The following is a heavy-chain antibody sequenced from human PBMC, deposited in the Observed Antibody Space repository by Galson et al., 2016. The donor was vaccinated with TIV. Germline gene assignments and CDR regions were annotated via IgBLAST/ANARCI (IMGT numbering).Heavy chain of an antibody. CDR1: GGTFSSFT. Sequence: SVKVSCKASGGTFSSFTISWARQAPGQGLEWMGRIIPILGIANYAQKFQGRLSIIADKSTSTAYMEMSSLRSEDTAVYYCASDHEGDSWSGSYRVGYYNFMDVWGKGTTVTVSS. CDR3: ASDHEGDSWSGSYRVGYYNFMDV. CDR2: IIPILGIA. D-gene: IGHD3-3*01. J-gene: IGHJ6*03. V-gene: IGHV1-69*02.